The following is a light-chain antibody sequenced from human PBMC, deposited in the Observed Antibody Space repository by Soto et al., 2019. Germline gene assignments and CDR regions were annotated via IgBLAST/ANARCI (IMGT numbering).Light chain of an antibody. V-gene: IGKV1-39*01. J-gene: IGKJ2*01. CDR2: AAS. CDR3: QQTASTPHT. Sequence: DTQMTQSPSSLSASVGDRVTITCRASQSINTYLNWYQQKPGEAPNLLIYAASSLQSGVPPRFSGSGSETHFTLTINSLQPEDFATYYCQQTASTPHTFGQGT. CDR1: QSINTY.